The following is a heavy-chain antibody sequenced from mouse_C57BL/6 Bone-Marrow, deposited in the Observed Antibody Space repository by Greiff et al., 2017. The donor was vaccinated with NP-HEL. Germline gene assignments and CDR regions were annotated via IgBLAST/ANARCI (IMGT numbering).Heavy chain of an antibody. D-gene: IGHD4-1*01. Sequence: QVQLQQSGPELVKPGASVKISCKASGYAFSSSWMNWVKQRPGKGLEWIGRIYPGDGDTNYNGKFKGKATLTADKSSSTAYMQLSSLTSEDSAVYFCAREGLGRPFLDYWGQGTTLTVSS. V-gene: IGHV1-82*01. J-gene: IGHJ2*01. CDR2: IYPGDGDT. CDR3: AREGLGRPFLDY. CDR1: GYAFSSSW.